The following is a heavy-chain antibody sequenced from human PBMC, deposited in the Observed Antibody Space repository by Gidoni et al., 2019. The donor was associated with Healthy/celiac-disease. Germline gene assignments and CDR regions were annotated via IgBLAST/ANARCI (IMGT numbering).Heavy chain of an antibody. Sequence: EVQLVESGGGLVQPGGSLRLSCAASGFTFSSYWMRWVRQAPGKGLEWVANIKQDGSEKYYVDSVKGRFTISRDNAKNSLYLQMNSLRAEDTAVYYCARDRDSSSWYEGWFDPWGQGTLVTVSS. CDR3: ARDRDSSSWYEGWFDP. CDR2: IKQDGSEK. CDR1: GFTFSSYW. D-gene: IGHD6-13*01. J-gene: IGHJ5*02. V-gene: IGHV3-7*04.